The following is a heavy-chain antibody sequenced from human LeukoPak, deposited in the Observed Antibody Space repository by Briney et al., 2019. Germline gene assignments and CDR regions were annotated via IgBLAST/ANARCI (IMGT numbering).Heavy chain of an antibody. D-gene: IGHD3-3*01. Sequence: ASVKVSCRASGYTFTSYDINWVRQATGQGLEWMGWMNPNSGNTGYAQKFQGRVTMTRNTSISTAYMEPSSLRSEDTAVYYCARGSYDFWSGYLAYYYYYYMDVWGKGTTVTVSS. CDR2: MNPNSGNT. CDR3: ARGSYDFWSGYLAYYYYYYMDV. J-gene: IGHJ6*03. V-gene: IGHV1-8*01. CDR1: GYTFTSYD.